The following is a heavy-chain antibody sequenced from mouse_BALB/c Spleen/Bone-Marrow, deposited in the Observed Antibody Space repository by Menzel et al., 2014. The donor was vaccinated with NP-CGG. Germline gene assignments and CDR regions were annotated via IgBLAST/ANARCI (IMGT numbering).Heavy chain of an antibody. V-gene: IGHV1-7*01. J-gene: IGHJ3*01. CDR1: GYTFTSYW. Sequence: VQLQQSGAELAKPGASVKMSCKASGYTFTSYWMHWVKQRPGQGLEWIGYINPSTGYTEYNQKFKDKATLTAGKSSSTAYMQLSSLTSEDSAVYYCARSRDGYDSFAYWGQGALVTVSA. CDR3: ARSRDGYDSFAY. CDR2: INPSTGYT. D-gene: IGHD2-2*01.